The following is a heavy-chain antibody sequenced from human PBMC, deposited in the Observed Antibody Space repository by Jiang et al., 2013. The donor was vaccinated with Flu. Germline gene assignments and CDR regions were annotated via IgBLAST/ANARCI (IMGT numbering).Heavy chain of an antibody. Sequence: GAEVKKPGASVKVSCKASGYTFTGYYMHWVRQAPGQGLEWMGWINPNSGGTNYAQKFQGRVTMTRDTSISTAYMELSRLRSDDTAVYYCARDGGSYSILNWFDPWGQGTLVTVSS. CDR2: INPNSGGT. V-gene: IGHV1-2*02. J-gene: IGHJ5*02. CDR3: ARDGGSYSILNWFDP. CDR1: GYTFTGYY. D-gene: IGHD1-26*01.